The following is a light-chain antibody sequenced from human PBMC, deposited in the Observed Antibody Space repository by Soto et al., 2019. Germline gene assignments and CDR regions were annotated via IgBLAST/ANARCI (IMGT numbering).Light chain of an antibody. V-gene: IGKV3-11*01. CDR3: QQRSKWPLIT. CDR2: DAG. CDR1: QSGSNS. Sequence: EIVLTQSPATLSLSPGDRATLSCSASQSGSNSLAWYQQKHGQPPRLLIFDAGNRATGAPDRFSGCGSETDFTLTISRLAPEDFAVYYCQQRSKWPLITFGQGARREIK. J-gene: IGKJ5*01.